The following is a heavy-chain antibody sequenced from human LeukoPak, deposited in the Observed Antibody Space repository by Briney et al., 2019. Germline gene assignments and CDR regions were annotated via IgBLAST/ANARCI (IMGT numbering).Heavy chain of an antibody. J-gene: IGHJ4*02. D-gene: IGHD2-21*01. V-gene: IGHV4-59*01. CDR3: ARMVSAYYFDY. Sequence: SETLSLTCTVSGASISSYYWSWVRQPPGKGLEWLGYIYYGGGTNYNPSLKSRVTISVDTSKNQCSLKLRSVTAADTAVYYCARMVSAYYFDYWGQGTLVTVSS. CDR1: GASISSYY. CDR2: IYYGGGT.